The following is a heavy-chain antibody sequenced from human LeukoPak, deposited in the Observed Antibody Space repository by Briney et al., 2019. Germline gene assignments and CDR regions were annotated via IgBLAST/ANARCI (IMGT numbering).Heavy chain of an antibody. CDR1: GFTFSSYA. J-gene: IGHJ4*02. Sequence: PGGSLRLSCAASGFTFSSYAMHWVRQAPGKGLEYVSAISSNGGSTYYANSVKGRFTISRDNSKNTLYLQLNSLRDEDTAVYYCTKDQGIAVTGVSDYWGQGTLVTVSS. CDR3: TKDQGIAVTGVSDY. CDR2: ISSNGGST. V-gene: IGHV3-64*01. D-gene: IGHD6-19*01.